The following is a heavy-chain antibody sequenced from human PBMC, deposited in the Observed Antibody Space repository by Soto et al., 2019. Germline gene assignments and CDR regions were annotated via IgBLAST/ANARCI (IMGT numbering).Heavy chain of an antibody. D-gene: IGHD3-10*01. CDR1: GGSISSGGYC. CDR3: ARITMVRGVIRYFDY. Sequence: LSLTCAVSGGSISSGGYCWSWIRQPPGKGLEWIGYIYHSGSTYYNPSLKSRVTISVDRSKNQFSLKLSSVTAADTAVYYCARITMVRGVIRYFDYWGQGTLVTVSS. V-gene: IGHV4-30-2*01. J-gene: IGHJ4*02. CDR2: IYHSGST.